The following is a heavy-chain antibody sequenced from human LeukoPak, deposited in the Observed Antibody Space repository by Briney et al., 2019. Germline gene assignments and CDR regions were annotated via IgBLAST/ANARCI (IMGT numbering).Heavy chain of an antibody. Sequence: ASVKVSCKASGYTFTGYYMHWVRQAPGQGLEWMGWINPNSGGTNYAQKFQGRVTMTRATSISTAYMELSRLRSDDTAVYYCARDVGRIAARVRNWFDPWGQGTLVTVSS. CDR1: GYTFTGYY. CDR2: INPNSGGT. CDR3: ARDVGRIAARVRNWFDP. D-gene: IGHD6-6*01. J-gene: IGHJ5*02. V-gene: IGHV1-2*02.